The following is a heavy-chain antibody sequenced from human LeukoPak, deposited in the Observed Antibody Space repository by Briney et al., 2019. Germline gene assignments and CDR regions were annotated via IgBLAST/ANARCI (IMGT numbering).Heavy chain of an antibody. D-gene: IGHD6-13*01. CDR2: IYYSGST. CDR3: ARGLAAAGIWWFDP. J-gene: IGHJ5*02. CDR1: GGSISSGGYY. Sequence: SETLSLTCTVSGGSISSGGYYWSWIRQHPGKGLEWIGYIYYSGSTYYNPSLKSRVTISVDTSKNQFSLKLSSVTAADTAVYYCARGLAAAGIWWFDPWGQGTLVTVSS. V-gene: IGHV4-31*03.